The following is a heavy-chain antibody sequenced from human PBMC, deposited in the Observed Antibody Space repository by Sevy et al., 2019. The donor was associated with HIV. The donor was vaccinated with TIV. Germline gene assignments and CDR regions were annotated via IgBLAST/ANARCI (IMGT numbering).Heavy chain of an antibody. D-gene: IGHD6-19*01. Sequence: GGSLRLSFAASGFTFSSYPMHWVRQAPGKGLEWVSSISGLSNYIYYADSMKGRFTISRDNAKNSLYLQMNSLRAEDTAVFYCARAVPATDAFDIWGQGTLVTVSS. CDR1: GFTFSSYP. V-gene: IGHV3-21*01. CDR3: ARAVPATDAFDI. J-gene: IGHJ3*02. CDR2: ISGLSNYI.